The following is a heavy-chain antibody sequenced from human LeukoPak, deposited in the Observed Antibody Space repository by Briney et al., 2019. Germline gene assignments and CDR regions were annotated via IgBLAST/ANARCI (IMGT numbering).Heavy chain of an antibody. J-gene: IGHJ4*02. CDR3: ARNSGSYIDY. CDR2: IYHSGST. CDR1: GGSISSGGYS. Sequence: SETLSLTCAVSGGSISSGGYSWSWIRQPPGKGLEWIGYIYHSGSTNYNPSLKSRVTILVDRSKNQFSLNLSSVTAADTAVYYCARNSGSYIDYWGQGTLVTVSS. V-gene: IGHV4-30-2*01. D-gene: IGHD1-26*01.